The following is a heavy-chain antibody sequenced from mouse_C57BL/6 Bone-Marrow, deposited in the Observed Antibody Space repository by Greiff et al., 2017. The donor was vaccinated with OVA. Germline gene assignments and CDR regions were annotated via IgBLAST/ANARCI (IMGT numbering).Heavy chain of an antibody. Sequence: QVQLKQPGTELVKPGASVKLSCKASGYTFTSYWMHWVKQRPGQGLEWIGNINPSNGGTNYNEKFKSKATLTVDKSSSTAYMQLSSLTSEDSAVYYCARLGGSSYDFDYWGQGTTLTVSS. CDR1: GYTFTSYW. CDR3: ARLGGSSYDFDY. V-gene: IGHV1-53*01. CDR2: INPSNGGT. J-gene: IGHJ2*01. D-gene: IGHD1-1*01.